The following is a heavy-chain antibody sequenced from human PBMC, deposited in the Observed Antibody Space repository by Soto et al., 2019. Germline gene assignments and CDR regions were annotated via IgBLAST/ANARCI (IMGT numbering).Heavy chain of an antibody. J-gene: IGHJ3*02. Sequence: QGQLVQSVGEVKKPGASLKVSCKASGYNFILHGISWVRQAPGQGLEWMGWISAYNGNTNYAQNFQDRVTMTTYPSTSTVNMELRSLRSDDTAVYYCARVWYDGNSGAFDIWGQGTKVTVSS. D-gene: IGHD3-10*01. CDR2: ISAYNGNT. V-gene: IGHV1-18*01. CDR3: ARVWYDGNSGAFDI. CDR1: GYNFILHG.